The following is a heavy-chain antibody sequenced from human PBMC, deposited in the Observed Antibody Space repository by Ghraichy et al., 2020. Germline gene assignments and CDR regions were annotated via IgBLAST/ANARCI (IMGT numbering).Heavy chain of an antibody. CDR2: IYSGGST. CDR1: GFTVSSNY. CDR3: ARDRRKDSSSWPALYYYYYGMDV. Sequence: GGSLRLSCAASGFTVSSNYMSWVRQAPGKGLEWVSVIYSGGSTYYADSVKGRFTISRDNSKNTLYLQMNSLRAEDTAVYYCARDRRKDSSSWPALYYYYYGMDVWGQGTTVTVSS. V-gene: IGHV3-66*01. J-gene: IGHJ6*02. D-gene: IGHD6-13*01.